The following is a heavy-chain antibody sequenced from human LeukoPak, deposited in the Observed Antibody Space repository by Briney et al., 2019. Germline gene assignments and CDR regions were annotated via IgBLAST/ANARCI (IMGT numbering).Heavy chain of an antibody. CDR1: GFTFSSYA. CDR3: AREKDTAMVSPPQLRYYYYMDV. D-gene: IGHD5-18*01. J-gene: IGHJ6*03. Sequence: PGGSLRLSCAASGFTFSSYAMSWVRQAPGKGQEWVAVISYDGSNKYYADSVKGRFTISRDNSKNTVYVQMNSLRAEDTAVYYCAREKDTAMVSPPQLRYYYYMDVWGKGTTVTVSS. V-gene: IGHV3-30*04. CDR2: ISYDGSNK.